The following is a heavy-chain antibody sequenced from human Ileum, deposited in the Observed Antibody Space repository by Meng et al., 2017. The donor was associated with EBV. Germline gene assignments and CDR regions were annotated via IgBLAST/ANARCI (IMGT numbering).Heavy chain of an antibody. CDR1: GFTLGDYY. CDR2: IDSGSTTI. D-gene: IGHD4-17*01. V-gene: IGHV3-11*01. J-gene: IGHJ4*02. Sequence: QGQLVESGGGLVKPGGSLGLSCVASGFTLGDYYMGWTRQAPGKGLEWISYIDSGSTTINYADSVKGRFTISRDNAMNTLYLEMNYLRADDTAVYYCARENYGSDYWGQGTLVTVSS. CDR3: ARENYGSDY.